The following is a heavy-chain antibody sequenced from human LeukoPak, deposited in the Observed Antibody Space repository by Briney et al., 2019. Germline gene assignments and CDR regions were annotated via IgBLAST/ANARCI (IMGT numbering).Heavy chain of an antibody. CDR1: AFTFSDSY. CDR3: ARGGTGWEYQLLYDY. CDR2: ISSSGSTI. J-gene: IGHJ4*02. Sequence: GGSLRLPCAASAFTFSDSYMSWIRQAPGKGLEWDSYISSSGSTIYYADSVKGRFTISRDNAKNSLYLQMNSLRAEDTAVYYCARGGTGWEYQLLYDYWGQGTLVTVSS. V-gene: IGHV3-11*01. D-gene: IGHD2-2*01.